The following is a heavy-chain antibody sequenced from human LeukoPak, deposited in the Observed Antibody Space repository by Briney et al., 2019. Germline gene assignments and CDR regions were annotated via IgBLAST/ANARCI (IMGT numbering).Heavy chain of an antibody. Sequence: ASVKVSCKASGYTFTGYYMHWVRQAPGQGLEWMGRINPNSGGTNYAQKFQGRVTMTRDTSISIAYMELSRLRSDDTAVYYCAREETPQDIVLMVYDYYYYYGMDVWGQGTTVTVSS. CDR1: GYTFTGYY. D-gene: IGHD2-8*01. J-gene: IGHJ6*02. V-gene: IGHV1-2*06. CDR2: INPNSGGT. CDR3: AREETPQDIVLMVYDYYYYYGMDV.